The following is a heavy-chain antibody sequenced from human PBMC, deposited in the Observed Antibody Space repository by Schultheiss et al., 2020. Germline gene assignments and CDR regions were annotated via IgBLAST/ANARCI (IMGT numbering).Heavy chain of an antibody. CDR2: INPNSGGT. CDR1: GYSFNSYY. J-gene: IGHJ4*02. CDR3: ARDPQRLLLRYFDH. V-gene: IGHV1-2*06. D-gene: IGHD3-9*01. Sequence: ASVKVSCKASGYSFNSYYIHWMRQAPGQGLEWVGRINPNSGGTNYAQKFQGRVTMTRDTSISTAYMELSRLRSDDTAVYYCARDPQRLLLRYFDHWGQGTLVTVSS.